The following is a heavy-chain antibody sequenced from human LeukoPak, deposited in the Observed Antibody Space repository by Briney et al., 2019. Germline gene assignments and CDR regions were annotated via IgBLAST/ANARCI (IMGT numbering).Heavy chain of an antibody. V-gene: IGHV1-2*06. CDR2: INPNSGGT. Sequence: ASVKVSCKASGYTFTGYYMRWVRQAPGQGLEWMGRINPNSGGTNYAQKFQGRVTMTRDTSISTAYMELSRLRSDDTAVYYCARVEWIQLWLLDYWGQGTLVTVSS. CDR1: GYTFTGYY. J-gene: IGHJ4*02. CDR3: ARVEWIQLWLLDY. D-gene: IGHD5-18*01.